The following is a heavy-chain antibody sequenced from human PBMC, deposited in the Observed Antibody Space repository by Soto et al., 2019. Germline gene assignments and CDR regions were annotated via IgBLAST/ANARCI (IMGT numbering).Heavy chain of an antibody. CDR1: GYNFTSYG. V-gene: IGHV1-18*04. CDR3: ARRRASLLDH. CDR2: ISVDNGAT. Sequence: QVQLVQSGGEVKKPGASVTVSCKASGYNFTSYGISWVRQAPGQGLEWVGWISVDNGATKQAQKLQGRVTMTTDTSTSTAYMELRNLRSDDTAVYYCARRRASLLDHWGQGTLVTVSS. J-gene: IGHJ4*02.